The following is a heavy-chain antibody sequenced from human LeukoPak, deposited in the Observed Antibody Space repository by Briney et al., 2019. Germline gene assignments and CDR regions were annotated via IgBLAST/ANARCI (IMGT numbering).Heavy chain of an antibody. V-gene: IGHV3-30*18. J-gene: IGHJ4*02. CDR1: GFTFSRYG. CDR2: MANDGKDK. CDR3: TKDQQVGAAAYYFDS. D-gene: IGHD6-13*01. Sequence: GGSLRLSCAASGFTFSRYGLHWVRQAPGKGLEWVAVMANDGKDKKYADSVKGRFSISRDNSKSTLYLQMNSLRAEDTGVYHCTKDQQVGAAAYYFDSWGQGTLVTVPS.